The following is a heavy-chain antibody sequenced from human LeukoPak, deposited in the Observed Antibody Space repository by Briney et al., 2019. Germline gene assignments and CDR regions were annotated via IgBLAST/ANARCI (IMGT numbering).Heavy chain of an antibody. V-gene: IGHV3-20*04. Sequence: PGGSLRLSCAASGFTFDDYGMSWVRQAPGKGLEWVSGINWNGGSTGYADSVKGRFTISRDNAKNSLYLQMNSLRAEDTALYYCAREDKQWLVSVRGDYYYYMDVWGKGTTVTVSS. CDR1: GFTFDDYG. CDR3: AREDKQWLVSVRGDYYYYMDV. J-gene: IGHJ6*03. D-gene: IGHD6-19*01. CDR2: INWNGGST.